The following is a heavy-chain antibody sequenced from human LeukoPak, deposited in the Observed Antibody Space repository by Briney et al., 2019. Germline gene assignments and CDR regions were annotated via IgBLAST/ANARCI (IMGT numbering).Heavy chain of an antibody. V-gene: IGHV3-53*01. D-gene: IGHD3-3*02. Sequence: PGGSLRLSCAASGFIVSSNYMTWVRQAPGEGLEWVSVIHNDGSTYCTDSVKGRFTISRDNSKNTLYLQMNSLRVEDTAVYYCAALARDYWGQGTLVTVSS. CDR1: GFIVSSNY. CDR2: IHNDGST. J-gene: IGHJ4*02. CDR3: AALARDY.